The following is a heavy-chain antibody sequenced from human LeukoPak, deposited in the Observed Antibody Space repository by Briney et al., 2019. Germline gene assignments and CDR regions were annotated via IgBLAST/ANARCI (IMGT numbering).Heavy chain of an antibody. CDR2: IYSSGNT. Sequence: SETLSLTCAVSGASISSSNYYWGWVRQSPGKGLEWIGNIYSSGNTYYNASLKSRVTMYIDTSKNQFSLKLSSVTAADTAVYYCAAGSESYDSRGYSYYFDYWGQGTLVTVSS. CDR1: GASISSSNYY. CDR3: AAGSESYDSRGYSYYFDY. D-gene: IGHD3-22*01. J-gene: IGHJ4*02. V-gene: IGHV4-39*07.